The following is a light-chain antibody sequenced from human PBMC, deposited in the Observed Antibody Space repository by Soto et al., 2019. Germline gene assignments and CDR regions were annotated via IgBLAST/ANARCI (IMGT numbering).Light chain of an antibody. CDR1: SSDIGAYSY. V-gene: IGLV2-14*01. CDR3: SSYAGSSYV. J-gene: IGLJ1*01. CDR2: EVS. Sequence: QSALTQPASVSGSPGQSITISCTGTSSDIGAYSYVSWYQQHPDKAPKLMNYEVSNRPSGVSNRFSGSKSGNTAALTISGLQAEDEADYYCSSYAGSSYVFGTGTKVTVL.